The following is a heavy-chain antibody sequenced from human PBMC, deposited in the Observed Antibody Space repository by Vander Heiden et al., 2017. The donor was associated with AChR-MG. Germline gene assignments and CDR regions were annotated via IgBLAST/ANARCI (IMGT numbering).Heavy chain of an antibody. D-gene: IGHD2-8*01. CDR3: AKDLTNPWFDY. V-gene: IGHV3-30*18. CDR2: ISYDGSNK. Sequence: QVQLVESGGGVVQPGRSLRLSCAASGFTFSSYGMHWVRQALGKGLEWVAVISYDGSNKYYADSVKGRFTISRDNSKNTLYLQMNSLRAEDTAVYYCAKDLTNPWFDYWGQGTLVTVSS. J-gene: IGHJ4*02. CDR1: GFTFSSYG.